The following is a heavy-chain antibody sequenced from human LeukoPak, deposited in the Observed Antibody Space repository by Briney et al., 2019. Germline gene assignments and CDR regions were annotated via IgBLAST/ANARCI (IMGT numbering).Heavy chain of an antibody. CDR2: IKQDGSEK. Sequence: GGSLRLSCAASGFTFGSYWMSWVRQAPGKGLEWVANIKQDGSEKYYVDSVKGRFTISRDDAKNSLYLQMNSLRAEDTAVYYCARVPYCSSTSCYAIFDHWGQGALVTVSS. D-gene: IGHD2-2*01. CDR3: ARVPYCSSTSCYAIFDH. CDR1: GFTFGSYW. J-gene: IGHJ4*02. V-gene: IGHV3-7*05.